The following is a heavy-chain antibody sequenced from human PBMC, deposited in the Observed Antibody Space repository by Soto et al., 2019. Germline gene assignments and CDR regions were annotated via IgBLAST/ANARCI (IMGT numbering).Heavy chain of an antibody. D-gene: IGHD3-22*01. CDR2: IYHSGTT. CDR1: GGSISSSNW. V-gene: IGHV4-4*02. J-gene: IGHJ4*02. CDR3: ARLGGYYQAFDS. Sequence: PSETLSLTCAVSGGSISSSNWWGWVRQPPGKGLEWIGEIYHSGTTKYNPSLKSRVTISVDSSKNQFSLKLDSVTAADTAVYYCARLGGYYQAFDSWGQGTLVTVSS.